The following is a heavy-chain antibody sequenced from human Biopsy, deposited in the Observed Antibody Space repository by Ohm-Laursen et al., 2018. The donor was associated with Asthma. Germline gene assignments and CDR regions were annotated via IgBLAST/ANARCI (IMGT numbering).Heavy chain of an antibody. V-gene: IGHV4-39*02. CDR2: IYYSGRT. D-gene: IGHD6-6*01. CDR3: ARAVSSSSYWYFDL. J-gene: IGHJ2*01. CDR1: GDAMSTSGSY. Sequence: SDTLSLTCIVSGDAMSTSGSYWGWIRQSPGKGLEWIGSIYYSGRTYKNPSLESRVTISADTSKNQFPLKVTSVTAADTAVYYCARAVSSSSYWYFDLWGRGDLVTVSS.